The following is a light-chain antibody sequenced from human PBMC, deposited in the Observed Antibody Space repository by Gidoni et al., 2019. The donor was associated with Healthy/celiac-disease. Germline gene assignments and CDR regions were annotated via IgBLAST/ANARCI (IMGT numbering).Light chain of an antibody. CDR3: MQALQTPLT. Sequence: DIVMTQSPLPLPVTPGELASISCRSSQSLLHSNGYNYLDWYLQKPGQSSQLLIYLGSSRASGVPDRFSGSGSGTDFTQKISRVEAEDVGVYYCMQALQTPLTFGGGTKVEIK. CDR2: LGS. V-gene: IGKV2-28*01. J-gene: IGKJ4*01. CDR1: QSLLHSNGYNY.